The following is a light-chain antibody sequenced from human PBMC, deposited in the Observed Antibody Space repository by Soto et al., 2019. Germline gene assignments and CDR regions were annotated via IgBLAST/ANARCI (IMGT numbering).Light chain of an antibody. J-gene: IGKJ1*01. CDR2: GAS. CDR1: QSVSSN. V-gene: IGKV3-15*01. Sequence: EIVMTQSPATLSVSPGERATLSCRASQSVSSNLAWYQQKLGQAPRLLIYGASTRAPGIPARFSGSGSGTDFTLTISSLEPEDFAVYYCQQRSNWPWTFGQGTKVDI. CDR3: QQRSNWPWT.